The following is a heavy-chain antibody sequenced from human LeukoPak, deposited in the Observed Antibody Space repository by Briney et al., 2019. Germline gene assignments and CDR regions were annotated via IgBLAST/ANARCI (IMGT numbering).Heavy chain of an antibody. CDR1: GFTFSDYY. CDR2: ISSSGSTL. D-gene: IGHD6-13*01. J-gene: IGHJ5*02. CDR3: ARLIAAAGTRWFDP. Sequence: GGSLRLSCAASGFTFSDYYMSWIRQAPGKGLEWVSYISSSGSTLYYADSVKGRFTISRDNAKNSLYLQMNSLRAEDTAVYYCARLIAAAGTRWFDPWGQGTLVTVSS. V-gene: IGHV3-11*01.